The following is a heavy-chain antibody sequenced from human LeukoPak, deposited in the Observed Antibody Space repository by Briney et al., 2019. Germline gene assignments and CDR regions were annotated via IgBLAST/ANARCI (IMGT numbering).Heavy chain of an antibody. D-gene: IGHD6-13*01. CDR3: ARDSIAAAGTDYFDY. CDR1: GYTFSDYY. CDR2: INPNSGGT. V-gene: IGHV1-2*02. J-gene: IGHJ4*02. Sequence: ASVKVSCKASGYTFSDYYIHWVRQAPGQGLEWMGWINPNSGGTNYAQKFQGRVTMTRDTSISTAYMDLSSLRSEDTAVYYCARDSIAAAGTDYFDYWGQGTLVTVSS.